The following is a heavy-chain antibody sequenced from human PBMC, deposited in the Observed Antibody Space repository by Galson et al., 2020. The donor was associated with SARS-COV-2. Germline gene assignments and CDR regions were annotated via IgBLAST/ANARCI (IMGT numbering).Heavy chain of an antibody. Sequence: GGSLRLSCEASGFTFRDAWMSWVRQAPGKGLEWVGRIKSKADGETTDYAAPVGDRFTISRDDSKNTLSLQIDSLRTEDTAIYYCTTDIDRHSTYWGGYFDSWGQGILVTVSS. CDR1: GFTFRDAW. V-gene: IGHV3-15*01. CDR3: TTDIDRHSTYWGGYFDS. D-gene: IGHD3-16*01. CDR2: IKSKADGETT. J-gene: IGHJ4*02.